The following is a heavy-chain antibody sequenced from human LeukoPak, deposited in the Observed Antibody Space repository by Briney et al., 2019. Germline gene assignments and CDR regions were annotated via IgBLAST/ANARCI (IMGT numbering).Heavy chain of an antibody. CDR1: GFTFSTYG. J-gene: IGHJ4*02. CDR2: ISYDGSNK. Sequence: GGTLRLSCVASGFTFSTYGMSWVRQAPGKGLEWVAVISYDGSNKYYADSVKGRFTISRDNSKNTLYLQMNSLRAEDTAVYYCAKSTHGGYSYGSPPDYWGQGTLVTVSS. CDR3: AKSTHGGYSYGSPPDY. D-gene: IGHD5-18*01. V-gene: IGHV3-30*18.